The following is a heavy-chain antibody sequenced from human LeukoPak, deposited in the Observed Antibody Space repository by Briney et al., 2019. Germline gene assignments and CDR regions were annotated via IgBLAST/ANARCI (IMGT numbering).Heavy chain of an antibody. D-gene: IGHD3-16*01. CDR3: ASSGGLDY. CDR2: ISYDGSNK. Sequence: GRSLRLSCAASGFTFSSYAMHWVRQAPGKGLEWVAVISYDGSNKYYADSVKGRFTISRDNSENTLYLQMNSLRAEDTAVYYCASSGGLDYWGQGTLVTVSS. V-gene: IGHV3-30-3*01. CDR1: GFTFSSYA. J-gene: IGHJ4*02.